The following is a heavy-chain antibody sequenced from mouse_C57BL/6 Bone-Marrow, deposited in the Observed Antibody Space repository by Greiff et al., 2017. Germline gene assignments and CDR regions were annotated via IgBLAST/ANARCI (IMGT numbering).Heavy chain of an antibody. J-gene: IGHJ2*01. D-gene: IGHD2-10*02. Sequence: VQLKQSGAELVRPGASVKLSCTASGFNIKDDYIHWVNQRPEQGLAWIGWIDPENSDTEYASKFKGKATITSNTSSNTAYLQLSSLTSEDTAFYYCSSLYGNDFDCWGQGTPLTVAS. CDR1: GFNIKDDY. CDR3: SSLYGNDFDC. V-gene: IGHV14-4*01. CDR2: IDPENSDT.